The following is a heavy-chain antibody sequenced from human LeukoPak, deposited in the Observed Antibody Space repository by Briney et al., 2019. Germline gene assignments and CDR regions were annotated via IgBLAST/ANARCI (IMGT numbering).Heavy chain of an antibody. CDR2: ISYDGSNK. J-gene: IGHJ4*02. V-gene: IGHV3-30*03. CDR3: AIYYDSSGSIDH. D-gene: IGHD3-22*01. CDR1: GFTFSSYG. Sequence: PGGSLRLSCAASGFTFSSYGMHWVRQAPGKGLEGVAVISYDGSNKYYADSVKGRFTISRDNAKKSLFLQMSSLRAEDTAVYYCAIYYDSSGSIDHWGQGTLVTVSS.